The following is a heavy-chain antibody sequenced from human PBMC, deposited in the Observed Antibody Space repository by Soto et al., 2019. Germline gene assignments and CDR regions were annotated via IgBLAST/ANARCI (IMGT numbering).Heavy chain of an antibody. D-gene: IGHD2-15*01. CDR3: AMVAATYWFDP. CDR1: GYTFTSYD. V-gene: IGHV1-3*01. Sequence: ASVKVSCKASGYTFTSYDMHWVRQAPGQRLEWMGWINAGNGNTKYSQKFQGRVTITRDTSASTAYMELSSLRSEDTAVYYCAMVAATYWFDPWGQGTQVTVSS. J-gene: IGHJ5*02. CDR2: INAGNGNT.